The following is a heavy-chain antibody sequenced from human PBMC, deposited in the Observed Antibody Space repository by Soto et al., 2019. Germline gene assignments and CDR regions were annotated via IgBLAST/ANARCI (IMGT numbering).Heavy chain of an antibody. CDR1: GYTFTSYD. J-gene: IGHJ4*02. CDR2: MNPNSGNT. Sequence: QVQLVQSGAEVKKPGASVKVSCKASGYTFTSYDINWVRQATGQGLEWMGWMNPNSGNTGYAQKFQGRVTMNRNTSISTAYMELSSLRSEDTAVYYCARATLEYSSSSPSFVDYWGQGTLVTVSS. V-gene: IGHV1-8*01. CDR3: ARATLEYSSSSPSFVDY. D-gene: IGHD6-6*01.